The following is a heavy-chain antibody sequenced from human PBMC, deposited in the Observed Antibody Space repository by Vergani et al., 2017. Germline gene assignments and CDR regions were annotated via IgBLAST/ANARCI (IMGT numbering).Heavy chain of an antibody. CDR1: GFTVSSNY. CDR2: IYSGGST. Sequence: EVQLVESGGGLVQPGGSLRLSCAASGFTVSSNYMSWVRQAPGKGLEWVSVIYSGGSTYYADSVKGRFTISRDNSKNTLYLQMNSLRAEDTAVYYCAGEIFRDSSGWYVDYWGQGTLVTVSS. CDR3: AGEIFRDSSGWYVDY. J-gene: IGHJ4*02. V-gene: IGHV3-66*01. D-gene: IGHD6-19*01.